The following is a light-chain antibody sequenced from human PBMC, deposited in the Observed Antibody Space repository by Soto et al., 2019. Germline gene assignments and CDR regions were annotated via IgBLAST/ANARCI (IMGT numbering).Light chain of an antibody. V-gene: IGKV3-11*01. CDR3: QQRTDRPPWT. CDR2: DAS. J-gene: IGKJ1*01. Sequence: EIVLTQSPATLSLSPGERATLSCRASQSIGLAIAWYQHKPGQAPRLLIFDASQRATGIPARFRGSGSGTDVTLAISSLEPEDCAVYYCQQRTDRPPWTFGQGTKLESK. CDR1: QSIGLA.